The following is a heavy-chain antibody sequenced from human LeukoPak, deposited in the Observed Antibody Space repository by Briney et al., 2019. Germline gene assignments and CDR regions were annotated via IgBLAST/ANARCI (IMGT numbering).Heavy chain of an antibody. V-gene: IGHV3-33*01. CDR2: IWYDGSNK. D-gene: IGHD3-9*01. J-gene: IGHJ5*02. CDR1: GFTFSSYG. Sequence: PGRSLRLSCAASGFTFSSYGMHWVRQAPGKGLEWAAVIWYDGSNKYYADSVKGRFTISRDNSKNTLYLQMNSLRAEDTAVYYCARDRDDILTGYSLTSFWFDPWGHGTLVTVSS. CDR3: ARDRDDILTGYSLTSFWFDP.